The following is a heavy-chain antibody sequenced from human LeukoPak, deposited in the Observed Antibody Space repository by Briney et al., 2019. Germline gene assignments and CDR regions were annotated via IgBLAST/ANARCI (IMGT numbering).Heavy chain of an antibody. D-gene: IGHD3-22*01. CDR1: GGSISGYY. V-gene: IGHV4-59*01. Sequence: SETLSLTCTVSGGSISGYYWSWIRQPPGKGLEWIGYIYYSGSTNYNPSLKSRVTISVDASKNQFSLKLSSVTAADTAVYYCARGDYYDSSGYPLSFDYWGQGTLVTVSS. CDR2: IYYSGST. CDR3: ARGDYYDSSGYPLSFDY. J-gene: IGHJ4*02.